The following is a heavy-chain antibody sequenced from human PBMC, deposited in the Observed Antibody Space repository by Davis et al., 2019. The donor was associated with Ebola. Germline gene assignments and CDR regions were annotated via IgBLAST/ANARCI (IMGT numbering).Heavy chain of an antibody. D-gene: IGHD6-6*01. CDR3: ARERHSSSSGEDYYYYMDV. Sequence: SVKVSCKASGGTFSSYAISWVRQAPGQGLEWMGGIIPILGIANYAQKFQGRVTITADKSTSTAYMELSSLRSEDTAVYYCARERHSSSSGEDYYYYMDVWGKGTTVTVSS. V-gene: IGHV1-69*10. CDR2: IIPILGIA. J-gene: IGHJ6*03. CDR1: GGTFSSYA.